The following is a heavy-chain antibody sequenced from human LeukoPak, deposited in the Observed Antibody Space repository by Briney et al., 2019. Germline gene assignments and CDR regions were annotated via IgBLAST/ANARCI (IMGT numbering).Heavy chain of an antibody. D-gene: IGHD5-18*01. CDR2: NYYSGST. V-gene: IGHV4-30-4*01. CDR1: GGSISSGDYY. J-gene: IGHJ4*02. CDR3: ARVGTAIDY. Sequence: SETLSLTCTVSGGSISSGDYYWSWIRQPPGKGLEWIGYNYYSGSTYYNPSPKSRVTISVDTSKNQFSLKLSSVTAADTAVYYCARVGTAIDYWGQGTLVTVSS.